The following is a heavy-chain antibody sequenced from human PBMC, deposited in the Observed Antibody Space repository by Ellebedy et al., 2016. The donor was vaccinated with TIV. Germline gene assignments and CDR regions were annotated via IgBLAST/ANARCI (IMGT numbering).Heavy chain of an antibody. D-gene: IGHD3-10*01. Sequence: AASVKVSCKASGGTVNNHAINWVRQAPGRGLEWMGRITPMFAITAYAQKFQGRVEITADKSTSTAYMELSSLRSDDTAVYYCARDQVDITMVRGVNDWFDPWGQGTLVTVSS. CDR3: ARDQVDITMVRGVNDWFDP. CDR2: ITPMFAIT. V-gene: IGHV1-69*04. J-gene: IGHJ5*02. CDR1: GGTVNNHA.